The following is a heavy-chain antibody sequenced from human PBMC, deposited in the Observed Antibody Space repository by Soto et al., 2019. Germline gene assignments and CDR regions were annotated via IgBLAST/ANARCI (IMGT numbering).Heavy chain of an antibody. CDR1: GFSFSSYS. Sequence: PGGAPRRFCGASGFSFSSYSMNWVRQAPGKGLEYVSSIDVSGSSVSYADSVKSRFSISRHSSKNTLYLQMNILRAEDMAVYHCAKHLGDTSSASFRWLDTWRQVTLGTACS. J-gene: IGHJ5*02. CDR3: AKHLGDTSSASFRWLDT. D-gene: IGHD2-2*01. CDR2: IDVSGSSV. V-gene: IGHV3-23*01.